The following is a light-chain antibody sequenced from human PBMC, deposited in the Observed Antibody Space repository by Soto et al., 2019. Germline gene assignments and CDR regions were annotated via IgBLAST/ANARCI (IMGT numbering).Light chain of an antibody. V-gene: IGLV4-60*03. CDR2: LEGGTY. Sequence: QPVLTQSSSASASLGSSVKLTCTLSSGHSGHIIAWHQQQPGKAPRYLMKLEGGTYNQGSGVPDRYSGSSSGPDRYLTISNLLSEDEADYYCETWDSYTHVFGTGTKVTVL. J-gene: IGLJ1*01. CDR1: SGHSGHI. CDR3: ETWDSYTHV.